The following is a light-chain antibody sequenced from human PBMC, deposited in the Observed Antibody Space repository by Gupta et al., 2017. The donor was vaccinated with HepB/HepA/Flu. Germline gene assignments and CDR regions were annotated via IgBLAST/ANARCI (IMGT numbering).Light chain of an antibody. J-gene: IGLJ1*01. V-gene: IGLV2-23*02. Sequence: QSALTQPASMSASSGQSLAISCTGICSDVGSYDLVSWCQHHPGNTPNVMIYEVSKRPAGVSNRFSGSKAGNTASLTISGLQAEDEADYYCCSYAVSQTSVFGTGTKVTVL. CDR2: EVS. CDR3: CSYAVSQTSV. CDR1: CSDVGSYDL.